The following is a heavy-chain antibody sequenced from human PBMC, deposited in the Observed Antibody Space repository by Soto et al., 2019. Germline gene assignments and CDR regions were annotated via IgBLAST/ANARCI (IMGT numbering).Heavy chain of an antibody. Sequence: GGSLRLSCAASGFTFSSYGMHWVRQAPGKGLEWVAVISYDGSNKYYADSVKGRFTISRDNSKNTLYLQMNSLRAEDTAVYHCAKDWHPLNMRSFDAFDIWGQGTMVTVSS. CDR2: ISYDGSNK. CDR3: AKDWHPLNMRSFDAFDI. CDR1: GFTFSSYG. V-gene: IGHV3-30*18. D-gene: IGHD6-13*01. J-gene: IGHJ3*02.